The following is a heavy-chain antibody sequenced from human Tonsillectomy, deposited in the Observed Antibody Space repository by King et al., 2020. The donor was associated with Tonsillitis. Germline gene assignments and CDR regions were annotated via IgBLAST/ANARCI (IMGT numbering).Heavy chain of an antibody. CDR1: GFTFSSYA. D-gene: IGHD6-19*01. V-gene: IGHV3-23*04. CDR3: AKGAPGIAVAGSGAFDY. CDR2: ISGSGDNT. J-gene: IGHJ4*02. Sequence: VQLVESGGGLVQPGGSLRLSCAASGFTFSSYAMNWVRQAPGKGLEWVSGISGSGDNTYYADSGKDRFTISRDNSKNTLYMQMNSLRAEDTAVYYCAKGAPGIAVAGSGAFDYWGQGTLVTVSS.